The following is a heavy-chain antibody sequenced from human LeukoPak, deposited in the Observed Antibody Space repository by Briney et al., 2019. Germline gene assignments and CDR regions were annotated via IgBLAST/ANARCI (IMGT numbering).Heavy chain of an antibody. CDR2: ISSSGTTI. V-gene: IGHV3-48*01. D-gene: IGHD3-3*01. Sequence: GGSLRLSCAASGFTFSYYSMNWVRQAPGRGLEWVSYISSSGTTIYYADSVKGRFTISRDNAKNSLYLQMNSLRVEDTAVYYCARESDKHYDFWSGYLALDYWGQGTLVTVSS. CDR1: GFTFSYYS. J-gene: IGHJ4*02. CDR3: ARESDKHYDFWSGYLALDY.